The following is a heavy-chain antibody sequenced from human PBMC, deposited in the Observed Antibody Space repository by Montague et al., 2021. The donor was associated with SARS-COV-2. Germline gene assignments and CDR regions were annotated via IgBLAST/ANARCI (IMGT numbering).Heavy chain of an antibody. CDR2: IYYSGST. CDR3: ARALRVVVVTVLAFDI. J-gene: IGHJ3*02. Sequence: SETLSLTCTVSGGSISSNYWCWIRQPPRTGLEWIGYIYYSGSTNYNSSLKSRVTISVDTSKNQFSLKLSSVTAADTAVYYCARALRVVVVTVLAFDIWGQGTMVTVSS. V-gene: IGHV4-59*01. D-gene: IGHD2-21*02. CDR1: GGSISSNY.